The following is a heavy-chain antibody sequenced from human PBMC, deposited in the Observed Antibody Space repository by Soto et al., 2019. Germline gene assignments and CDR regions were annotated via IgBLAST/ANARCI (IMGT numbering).Heavy chain of an antibody. CDR3: AKEMTSGYYLFDY. V-gene: IGHV3-23*01. CDR1: GFTFSSYA. J-gene: IGHJ4*02. CDR2: ISGTGGST. D-gene: IGHD3-22*01. Sequence: GGSLRLSCAASGFTFSSYAMSWVRQAPGKGLEWVSTISGTGGSTYYPDSVKGRFTISRDNSKNTVYLQMNSLRAEDAAVYYCAKEMTSGYYLFDYWGEGTLVTVSS.